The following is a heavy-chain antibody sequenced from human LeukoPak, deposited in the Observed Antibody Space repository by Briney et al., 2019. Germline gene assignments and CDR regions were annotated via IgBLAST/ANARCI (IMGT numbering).Heavy chain of an antibody. CDR1: GFTFSSYA. CDR3: AKAGRAAPDFYYFDY. CDR2: ISDNGHST. Sequence: GSLRLSCAASGFTFSSYAMSWVRQAPGKGLEWVTAISDNGHSTDYADSVKGRFTISRDNSNNRLYLQMYGLRAEDTAVYFCAKAGRAAPDFYYFDYWGQGTLLTVSS. J-gene: IGHJ4*02. V-gene: IGHV3-23*01. D-gene: IGHD6-13*01.